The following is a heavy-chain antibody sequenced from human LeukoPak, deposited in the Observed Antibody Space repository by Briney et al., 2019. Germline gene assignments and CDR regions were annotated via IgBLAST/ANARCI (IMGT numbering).Heavy chain of an antibody. D-gene: IGHD1-26*01. CDR1: VGSLSSYY. V-gene: IGHV4-59*01. Sequence: PQSLSLTRAVSVGSLSSYYGSWIPEPPGTGLEWGGDIYYRGSTKYNPSLKRRVTLSVDTAKKQFLLKLSSVTAADTAVYYCARGRGRGSYYNYYFHYWGQGTLVTVSS. CDR2: IYYRGST. CDR3: ARGRGRGSYYNYYFHY. J-gene: IGHJ4*02.